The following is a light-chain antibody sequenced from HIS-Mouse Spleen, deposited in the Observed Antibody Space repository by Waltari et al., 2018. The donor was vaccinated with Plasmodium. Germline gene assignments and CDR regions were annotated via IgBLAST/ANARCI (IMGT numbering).Light chain of an antibody. J-gene: IGKJ4*01. Sequence: QMTQSPFSLSASLGDRGTITFPGSQSIRIYLNCYQQKPGKAPKLLIYAAASLQSGVPSRFSGSGSGTDFTLTISSLQPEDFATYYCQQSYSTPPTFGGGTKVEIK. CDR3: QQSYSTPPT. V-gene: IGKV1-39*01. CDR1: QSIRIY. CDR2: AAA.